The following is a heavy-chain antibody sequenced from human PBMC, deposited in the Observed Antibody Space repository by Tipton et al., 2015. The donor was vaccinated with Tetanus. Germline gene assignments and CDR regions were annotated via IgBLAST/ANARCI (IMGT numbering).Heavy chain of an antibody. D-gene: IGHD3-16*02. J-gene: IGHJ4*02. CDR1: GYTFTGYY. V-gene: IGHV1-2*06. Sequence: QLVQSGAEVKKPGASVKVSCKASGYTFTGYYMYWVRQAPGQGLEWMGRINPNSGGTNYAQKFQGRVTMTRDTSISTAYMELSRLRSDDRAVYYWARGGWGELSLGIYWGRGTLVTVSS. CDR2: INPNSGGT. CDR3: ARGGWGELSLGIY.